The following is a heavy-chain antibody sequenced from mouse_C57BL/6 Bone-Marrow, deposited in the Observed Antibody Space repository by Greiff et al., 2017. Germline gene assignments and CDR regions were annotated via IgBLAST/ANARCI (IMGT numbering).Heavy chain of an antibody. CDR1: GFTFSSYA. V-gene: IGHV5-4*01. CDR3: ARGGSSHWYFDV. J-gene: IGHJ1*03. D-gene: IGHD1-1*01. CDR2: ISDGGSYT. Sequence: EVQVVESGGGLVKPGGSLKLSCAASGFTFSSYAMSWVRQTPEKRLEWVATISDGGSYTYYPDNVKGRFTISRDNAKNNLYLQMSHLKSEDTAMYYCARGGSSHWYFDVWGTGTTVTVSS.